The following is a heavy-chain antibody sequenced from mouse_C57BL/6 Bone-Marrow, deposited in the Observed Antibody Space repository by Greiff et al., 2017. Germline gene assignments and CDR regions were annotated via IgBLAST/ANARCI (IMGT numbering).Heavy chain of an antibody. CDR2: INPGSGGT. CDR3: GRSKNWDSWFAY. D-gene: IGHD4-1*01. Sequence: VKLQESGAELVRPGPSVKVSCKASGYAFTNYLIEWVKQRPGQGLEWIGVINPGSGGTNYNEKFKGKATLTADKSSSTAYMQLSSLTSEDSSVYFCGRSKNWDSWFAYWGQGTLVTVSA. J-gene: IGHJ3*01. CDR1: GYAFTNYL. V-gene: IGHV1-54*01.